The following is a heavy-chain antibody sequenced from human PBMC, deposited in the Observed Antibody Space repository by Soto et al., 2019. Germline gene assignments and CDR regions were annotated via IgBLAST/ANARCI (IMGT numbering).Heavy chain of an antibody. CDR3: ARDQGSHPGD. CDR2: IHHSGST. Sequence: QVQLQESGPGLVRPSGTVSLTCAVSGLSISSDNWWSWVRQPPGKGLEWIGEIHHSGSTNYNPSLKSRVTMSVVASKDLFSLTLNSVTAADTAFYYCARDQGSHPGDWGQGTLVYVSS. J-gene: IGHJ4*02. D-gene: IGHD6-13*01. V-gene: IGHV4-4*02. CDR1: GLSISSDNW.